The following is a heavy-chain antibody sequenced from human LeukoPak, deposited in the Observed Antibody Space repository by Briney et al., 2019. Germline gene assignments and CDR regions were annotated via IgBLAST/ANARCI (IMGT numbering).Heavy chain of an antibody. D-gene: IGHD2-2*01. V-gene: IGHV3-23*01. Sequence: GGSLRLSCAASGFTFSNYAMSWVRQTPGKGRGWFSIISVNGGSTYSADSVKGRFTISRDNSKNTLYLQMNSLRAEDTAIYYCAKDVRGTYAPDYWGQGTLVTVSS. CDR1: GFTFSNYA. J-gene: IGHJ4*02. CDR2: ISVNGGST. CDR3: AKDVRGTYAPDY.